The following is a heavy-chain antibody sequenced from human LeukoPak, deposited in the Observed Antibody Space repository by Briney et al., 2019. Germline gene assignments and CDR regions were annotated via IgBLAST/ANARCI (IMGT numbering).Heavy chain of an antibody. CDR1: GGSVSSGSYY. V-gene: IGHV4-61*01. CDR3: AREGSSGSYLY. J-gene: IGHJ4*02. D-gene: IGHD1-26*01. Sequence: SETLSLTCTVSGGSVSSGSYYWSWIRQPPGKGLEWIGYIYYSGSTNYNPSLKSRVTISVDTSKNQFSLKLSSVTAADTAVYYCAREGSSGSYLYWGQGTLVTVSS. CDR2: IYYSGST.